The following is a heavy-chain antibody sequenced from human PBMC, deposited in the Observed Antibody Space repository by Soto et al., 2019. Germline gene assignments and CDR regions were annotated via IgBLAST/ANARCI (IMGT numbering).Heavy chain of an antibody. V-gene: IGHV3-23*01. CDR3: AKGGITLVRGSFDY. Sequence: EVPLLESGGGLVQPGESLRLSCAVSGFSLSNYAMSWVRQAPGKGLEWVSAISGSGSNTYYIDSVKGRFTISRDRSKTTLFLQMNNLRAEDTAVYYCAKGGITLVRGSFDYWGQGALVTVSS. D-gene: IGHD3-10*01. J-gene: IGHJ4*02. CDR2: ISGSGSNT. CDR1: GFSLSNYA.